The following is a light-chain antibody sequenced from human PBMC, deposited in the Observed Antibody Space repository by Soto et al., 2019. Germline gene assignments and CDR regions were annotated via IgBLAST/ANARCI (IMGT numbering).Light chain of an antibody. Sequence: QSALTQPASVSGSPGQSITISCTGTSSDVGRFNYVSWYQQHPGNSPKLIIFDVTRRPSGVSNRFSGSKSGNAASLTISGLQAEDEANYYCSSFVGTSILVVFGGGTQLTV. V-gene: IGLV2-14*01. J-gene: IGLJ2*01. CDR2: DVT. CDR1: SSDVGRFNY. CDR3: SSFVGTSILVV.